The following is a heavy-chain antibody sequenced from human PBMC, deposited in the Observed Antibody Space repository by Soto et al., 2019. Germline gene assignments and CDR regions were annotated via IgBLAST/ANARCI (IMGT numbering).Heavy chain of an antibody. CDR3: ARGLIAAAGFYYYYGMDV. CDR2: INPNSGGT. J-gene: IGHJ6*02. CDR1: GYTFTGYY. Sequence: QVQLVQSGAEVKKPGASVKVSCKASGYTFTGYYMHWVRQAPGQGLEWMGWINPNSGGTNYAQKFQGWVTMTSDTSISTAYMELSRLRSDDTAVYYCARGLIAAAGFYYYYGMDVWGQGTTVTVSS. D-gene: IGHD6-13*01. V-gene: IGHV1-2*04.